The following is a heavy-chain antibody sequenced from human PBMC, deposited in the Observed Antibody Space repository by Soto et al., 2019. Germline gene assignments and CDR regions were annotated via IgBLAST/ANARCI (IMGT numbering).Heavy chain of an antibody. CDR1: GFTFGSYA. Sequence: EVQLLESGGGLVQPGGSLRLSCAASGFTFGSYAMSWVRQAPGKGLEWVSLISGTGDSSEYANSVKGRFTISRDYSKTTVFLQMNSLRAEDTAVYFRAKDNGNFGSGSFSHSGQGTLVTVSS. V-gene: IGHV3-23*01. CDR2: ISGTGDSS. CDR3: AKDNGNFGSGSFSH. D-gene: IGHD3-10*01. J-gene: IGHJ4*02.